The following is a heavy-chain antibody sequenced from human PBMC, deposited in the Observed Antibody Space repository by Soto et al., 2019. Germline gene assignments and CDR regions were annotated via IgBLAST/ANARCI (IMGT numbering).Heavy chain of an antibody. D-gene: IGHD6-19*01. CDR3: ARTLIYTSGWYDY. V-gene: IGHV3-21*04. Sequence: GGSLRLSCAASGFTFSSFSMNWVRQAPGKGLEWVSSISRSSTYIYYADSVKGRFTISRDNAKNSLYLQMNSLRADGTAVYYCARTLIYTSGWYDYWGQGTLVTVSS. CDR2: ISRSSTYI. CDR1: GFTFSSFS. J-gene: IGHJ4*02.